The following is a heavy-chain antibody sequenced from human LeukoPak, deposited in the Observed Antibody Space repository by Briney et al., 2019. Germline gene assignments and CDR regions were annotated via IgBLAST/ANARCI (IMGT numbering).Heavy chain of an antibody. CDR1: GFTFSSYW. V-gene: IGHV3-74*01. Sequence: GGSLRLSCAASGFTFSSYWMYWVRQVPGKGLVWVSRINIDGSSTSHADSVKGRFTISRDNAKNTLYVQMNSLRAEVTAVYYCARAGLPYDCWSWFDPWGQGTLVTVSS. J-gene: IGHJ5*02. CDR2: INIDGSST. D-gene: IGHD3-3*01. CDR3: ARAGLPYDCWSWFDP.